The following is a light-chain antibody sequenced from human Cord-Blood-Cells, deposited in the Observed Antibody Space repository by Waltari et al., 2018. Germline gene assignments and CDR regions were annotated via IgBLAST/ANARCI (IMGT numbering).Light chain of an antibody. CDR3: CSYAGSSTFWV. CDR2: EGS. V-gene: IGLV2-23*03. CDR1: SSDVGSYNL. Sequence: QSALTQPASVSGSPGQSITISCTGASSDVGSYNLVSWYQQHPGKAPKLMIYEGSKRPSGVSNRFSGSKSGNTASLTSSVLQAEDEADYYCCSYAGSSTFWVFGGGTKLTVL. J-gene: IGLJ3*02.